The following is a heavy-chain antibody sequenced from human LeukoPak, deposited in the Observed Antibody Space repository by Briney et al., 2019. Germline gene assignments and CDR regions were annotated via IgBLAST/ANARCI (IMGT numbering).Heavy chain of an antibody. CDR2: IYTSGST. D-gene: IGHD2/OR15-2a*01. J-gene: IGHJ4*02. V-gene: IGHV4-61*02. CDR3: ARSTGQYYRNFDY. Sequence: SETLSLTCTVSGGSISSGSYYWSWIRQPAGKGLEWIGRIYTSGSTNYNPSLKSRVTISVDTSKNQFSLKLSSVTAADTAVYYCARSTGQYYRNFDYWGQGTLVTVSS. CDR1: GGSISSGSYY.